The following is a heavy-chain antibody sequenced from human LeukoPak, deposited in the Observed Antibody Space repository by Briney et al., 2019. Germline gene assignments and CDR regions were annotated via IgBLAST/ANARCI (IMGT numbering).Heavy chain of an antibody. CDR1: GGSIRSSYYY. J-gene: IGHJ4*02. D-gene: IGHD3-10*01. CDR3: ARENVGSYVDY. V-gene: IGHV4-39*07. Sequence: SETLSLTCTVSGGSIRSSYYYWGWIRQPPGKGLEWIGSIYDSGSTYYNPSLKSRVTISVDTSKNQFSLKLSSVTAADTAVYYCARENVGSYVDYWGQGTLVTVSS. CDR2: IYDSGST.